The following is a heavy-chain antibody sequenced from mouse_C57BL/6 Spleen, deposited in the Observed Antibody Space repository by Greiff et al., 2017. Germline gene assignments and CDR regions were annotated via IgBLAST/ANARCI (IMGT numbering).Heavy chain of an antibody. V-gene: IGHV1-18*01. Sequence: EVQLQQPGPELVKPGASVKISCKASGYTFTDYNMDWVKQSHGKSLEWIGDINPNNGGTIYNQKFKGKATLTVDKSSSTAYMELRSLTSEVTAVYYGARAYGSNQRYFDYWGQGTTLTVSS. D-gene: IGHD1-1*01. CDR2: INPNNGGT. CDR1: GYTFTDYN. J-gene: IGHJ2*01. CDR3: ARAYGSNQRYFDY.